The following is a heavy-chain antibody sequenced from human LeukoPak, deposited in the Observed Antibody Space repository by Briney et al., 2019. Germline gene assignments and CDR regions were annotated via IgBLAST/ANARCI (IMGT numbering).Heavy chain of an antibody. CDR1: GFSFSTYA. CDR2: LSASGGTT. D-gene: IGHD2-2*01. CDR3: AKLPREYCSSTSCPNWFDT. V-gene: IGHV3-23*01. J-gene: IGHJ5*02. Sequence: PGGSLRLSCAASGFSFSTYAMTWVRQAPGKGLEWVSALSASGGTTYYADSVQGRFATSRDNSKNTLYLQMNSLRAEGTAVYYCAKLPREYCSSTSCPNWFDTWGQGTLVTVSS.